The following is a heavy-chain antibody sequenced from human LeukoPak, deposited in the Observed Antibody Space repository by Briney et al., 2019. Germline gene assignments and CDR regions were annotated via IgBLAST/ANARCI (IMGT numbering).Heavy chain of an antibody. CDR2: IYTSGST. Sequence: SETLSLTCTVSGYSISSGYYWGWIRQPPGKGLEWIGRIYTSGSTNYNPSLKSRVTISVDTSKNQFSLKLSSVTAADTAVYYCARDPTSYYYGSGSGFDYWGQGTLVTVSS. D-gene: IGHD3-10*01. CDR3: ARDPTSYYYGSGSGFDY. V-gene: IGHV4-38-2*02. J-gene: IGHJ4*02. CDR1: GYSISSGYY.